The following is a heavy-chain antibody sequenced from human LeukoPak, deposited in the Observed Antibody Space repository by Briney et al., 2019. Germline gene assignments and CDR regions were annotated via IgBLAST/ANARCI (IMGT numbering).Heavy chain of an antibody. Sequence: PSETLSLTCAVYGXSFSGYYWSWIRQPPGKGLEWIGEINHSGSTNYNPSLKSRVTISVDTSKNQFSLKLSSVTAADTAVYYCARGANYGDYRNWFDPWGQGTLVTVSS. CDR2: INHSGST. D-gene: IGHD4-17*01. CDR3: ARGANYGDYRNWFDP. V-gene: IGHV4-34*01. J-gene: IGHJ5*02. CDR1: GXSFSGYY.